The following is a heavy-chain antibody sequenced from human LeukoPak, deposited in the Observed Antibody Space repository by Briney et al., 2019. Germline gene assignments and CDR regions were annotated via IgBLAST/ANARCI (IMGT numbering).Heavy chain of an antibody. CDR3: AREGYCSSTSCYISSWFDP. Sequence: PSQTLSLTCTVSGGSISSGDYYWSWIRQPPGKGLEWIGYIYYSGSTYYNPSLKSRVTISVDTSKNQFSLKLSSVTAADTAVYYCAREGYCSSTSCYISSWFDPWGQGTLVTVSS. V-gene: IGHV4-30-4*01. D-gene: IGHD2-2*02. CDR2: IYYSGST. CDR1: GGSISSGDYY. J-gene: IGHJ5*02.